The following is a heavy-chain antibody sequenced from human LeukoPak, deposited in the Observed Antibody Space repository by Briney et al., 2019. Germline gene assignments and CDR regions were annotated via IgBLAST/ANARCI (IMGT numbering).Heavy chain of an antibody. V-gene: IGHV3-23*01. CDR2: ISGSGGST. J-gene: IGHJ4*02. CDR1: GFTFSSYA. Sequence: SGGSLRLSCAASGFTFSSYAMSWVRQAPGKGLEWVSAISGSGGSTYYADSVKGRFTISRDNSKNTLYLQMNSLRAEDTAVYYCAKDLGSYSPQLHFDYWGQETLVTVSS. CDR3: AKDLGSYSPQLHFDY. D-gene: IGHD3-10*01.